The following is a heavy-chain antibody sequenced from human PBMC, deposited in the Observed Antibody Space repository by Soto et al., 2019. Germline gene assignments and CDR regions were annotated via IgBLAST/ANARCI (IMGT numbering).Heavy chain of an antibody. CDR2: IHNGGAA. CDR3: VRLPPALTPRRNFYFYMDV. J-gene: IGHJ6*03. CDR1: GGSVNSDNFS. V-gene: IGHV4-39*01. Sequence: QLRLQESGPRLLRPSATLSLTCAVSGGSVNSDNFSWGWVRQPPGKGPGWVATIHNGGAANYNPYLRGRVSKSVDTSRNEIGMLLPSVPAADTSLYYCVRLPPALTPRRNFYFYMDVWGKGTTVTVSS.